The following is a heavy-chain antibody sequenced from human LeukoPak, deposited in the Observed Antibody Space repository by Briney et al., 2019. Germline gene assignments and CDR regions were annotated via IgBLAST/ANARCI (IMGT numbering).Heavy chain of an antibody. D-gene: IGHD3-10*01. V-gene: IGHV4-4*07. CDR1: GGSISSYY. CDR2: IYTSGST. J-gene: IGHJ6*03. Sequence: SETLSLTCTVSGGSISSYYWSWIRQPPGKGLEWIGRIYTSGSTNYNPSLKSRVTMPVDTSKNQFSLKLSSVTAADTAVYYCARGRHGSGSQYYYYYMDVWGKGTTVTISS. CDR3: ARGRHGSGSQYYYYYMDV.